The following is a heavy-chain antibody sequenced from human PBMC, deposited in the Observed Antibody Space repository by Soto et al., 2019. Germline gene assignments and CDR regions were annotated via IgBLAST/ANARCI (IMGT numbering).Heavy chain of an antibody. J-gene: IGHJ6*02. V-gene: IGHV3-33*01. Sequence: GSLRLSCAASGFTFSSYGMHWVRQAPGKGLEWVAVIWYDGSNKYYADSVKGRFTISRDNSKNTLYLQMNSLRAEDTAVYYCARSSYDFWSGYYQYYYYGMDVWGQGTTVTVSS. CDR3: ARSSYDFWSGYYQYYYYGMDV. CDR2: IWYDGSNK. D-gene: IGHD3-3*01. CDR1: GFTFSSYG.